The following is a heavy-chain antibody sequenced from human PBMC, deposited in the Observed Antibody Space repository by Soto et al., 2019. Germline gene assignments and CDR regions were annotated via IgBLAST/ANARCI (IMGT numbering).Heavy chain of an antibody. D-gene: IGHD3-16*02. CDR1: GYTFTSYY. Sequence: ASVKVSCKASGYTFTSYYMHWVRQAPGQGLEWMGIINPSGGSTSYAQKFQGRVTMTRDTSTSTVYMELSSLRSEDTAVYYCARDGRITFGGVIVISHRPGVDAFDIWGQGTMVT. V-gene: IGHV1-46*01. CDR3: ARDGRITFGGVIVISHRPGVDAFDI. CDR2: INPSGGST. J-gene: IGHJ3*02.